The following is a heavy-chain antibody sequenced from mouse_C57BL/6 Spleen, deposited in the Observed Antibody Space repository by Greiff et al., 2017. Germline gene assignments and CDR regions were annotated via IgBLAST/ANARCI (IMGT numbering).Heavy chain of an antibody. CDR3: ARSGDGYDAWYFDV. D-gene: IGHD2-2*01. J-gene: IGHJ1*03. CDR1: GYAFSSSW. CDR2: IYPGAGDT. Sequence: QVQLQQSGPELVKPGASVKISCKASGYAFSSSWMNWVKQRPGKGLEWIGRIYPGAGDTNYNGKFKGKATLTADKASSTAYMQLSSLTSEDAAVYFCARSGDGYDAWYFDVWGTGTTVTVSS. V-gene: IGHV1-82*01.